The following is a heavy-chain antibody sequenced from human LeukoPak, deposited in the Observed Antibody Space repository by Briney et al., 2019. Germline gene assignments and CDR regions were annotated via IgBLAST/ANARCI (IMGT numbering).Heavy chain of an antibody. V-gene: IGHV3-23*01. CDR2: FSGGGDS. CDR3: GREVERHFDLKY. J-gene: IGHJ4*02. CDR1: GFTSGIYA. Sequence: GGSLRLSCAASGFTSGIYAVSWVRQAPGKGLEWVSAFSGGGDSYYADSVKGRFTISRDNSKKILYLQMNSLRAEDTAVYYCGREVERHFDLKYWGQGTLVTVSS.